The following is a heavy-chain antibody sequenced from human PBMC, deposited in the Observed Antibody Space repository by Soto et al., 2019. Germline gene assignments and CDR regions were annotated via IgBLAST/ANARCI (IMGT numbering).Heavy chain of an antibody. J-gene: IGHJ4*02. CDR1: SDSISSYY. Sequence: ETLSLTCPVSSDSISSYYWSWIRQPPGKRLEWIGYISYSGSTDYNPSLKSRVTISGDTSKNQFSLKVSSVTAADTAVYYCARGTSWQLPFDYWGQGTMVTV. CDR2: ISYSGST. V-gene: IGHV4-59*01. D-gene: IGHD6-13*01. CDR3: ARGTSWQLPFDY.